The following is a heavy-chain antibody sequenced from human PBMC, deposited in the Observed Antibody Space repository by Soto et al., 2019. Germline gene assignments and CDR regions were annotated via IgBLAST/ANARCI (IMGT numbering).Heavy chain of an antibody. CDR3: ARDNGPFSWFDP. J-gene: IGHJ5*02. Sequence: GASVKVSCKASGYTFTSYYMHWVRQAPGQGLEWMGIINPSGGSTSYAQKFQGRVTMTRDTSTSTVYMELRSLRSDDTAVYYCARDNGPFSWFDPWGQGTLVTVSS. CDR1: GYTFTSYY. V-gene: IGHV1-46*01. CDR2: INPSGGST. D-gene: IGHD2-8*01.